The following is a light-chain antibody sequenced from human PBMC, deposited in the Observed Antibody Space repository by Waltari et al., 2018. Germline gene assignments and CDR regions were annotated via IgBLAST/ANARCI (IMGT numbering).Light chain of an antibody. V-gene: IGKV3-11*01. CDR3: LQRSNWPYT. J-gene: IGKJ2*01. CDR1: QTVRSF. Sequence: EIVLTQSPATLSLSPGERATLSCRASQTVRSFLARYQQKPGQAPRLLIFDASSRAPGIPAKFRGSGSGTDFTLTVSNLEPEDFAVYYCLQRSNWPYTFGQGTRVEIK. CDR2: DAS.